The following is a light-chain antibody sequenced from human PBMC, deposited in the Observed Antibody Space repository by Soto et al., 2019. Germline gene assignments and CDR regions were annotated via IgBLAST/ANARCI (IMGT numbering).Light chain of an antibody. CDR3: QHYGSSPLT. CDR1: QSVSSSY. J-gene: IGKJ4*01. Sequence: EIVLTQSPGTLSLSPGERATLSCRASQSVSSSYLAWYQQRPGQAPRLLIYGASTRATGIPDRFSGSGSGTDFTLTISRVEPEDFAVFYCQHYGSSPLTFGGGTKVDIK. V-gene: IGKV3-20*01. CDR2: GAS.